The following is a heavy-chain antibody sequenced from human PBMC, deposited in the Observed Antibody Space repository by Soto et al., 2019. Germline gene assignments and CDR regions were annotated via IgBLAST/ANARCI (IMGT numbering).Heavy chain of an antibody. CDR2: IKSKTDGGTT. Sequence: GGCLRISCAASGFTFSNAWMSWVRQSPGKGLEWVGRIKSKTDGGTTDYAAPVKGRFTISRDDSKNTLYLQMNSLKTEDTAVYYCTTDPATTIFGIGVWGQGTTVTVSS. CDR1: GFTFSNAW. J-gene: IGHJ6*02. CDR3: TTDPATTIFGIGV. D-gene: IGHD3-3*01. V-gene: IGHV3-15*01.